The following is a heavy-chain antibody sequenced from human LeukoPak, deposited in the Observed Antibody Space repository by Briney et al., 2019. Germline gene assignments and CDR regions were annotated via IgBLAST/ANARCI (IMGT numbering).Heavy chain of an antibody. Sequence: GGSLRLSCAASGFTFSSYSMNWVRQTPGKGLEWVAFIRFDGSNKYYADSVKGRFTISRDNSKNTLYLQMKSLRAEDTAVYYCAKGGGYEAQYYYYYLDVWGKGTTVTISS. J-gene: IGHJ6*03. CDR2: IRFDGSNK. CDR3: AKGGGYEAQYYYYYLDV. V-gene: IGHV3-30*02. CDR1: GFTFSSYS. D-gene: IGHD5-12*01.